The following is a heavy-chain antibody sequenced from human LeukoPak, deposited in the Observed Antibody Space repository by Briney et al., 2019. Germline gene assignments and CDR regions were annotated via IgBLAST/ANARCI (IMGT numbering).Heavy chain of an antibody. CDR2: ISAYNGNT. CDR3: GTYRLRYCSGGSCSFADY. V-gene: IGHV1-18*01. Sequence: ASVKVSCKASGYTFNSYGITWVRQAPGQGLEWMGWISAYNGNTNYAQRLRGRVTMTTDTSTSTAYMELRSLRSDEKGMSYCGTYRLRYCSGGSCSFADYWGQGTLVTVSS. J-gene: IGHJ4*02. D-gene: IGHD2-15*01. CDR1: GYTFNSYG.